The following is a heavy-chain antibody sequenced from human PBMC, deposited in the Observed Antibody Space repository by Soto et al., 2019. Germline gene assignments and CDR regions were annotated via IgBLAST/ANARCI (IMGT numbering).Heavy chain of an antibody. J-gene: IGHJ6*03. CDR3: AKDHMWLDLIYYMDV. CDR2: ISGSGGST. V-gene: IGHV3-23*01. Sequence: EVQLLESGGGLVHPGGSLRLSCAASGFTFSSYAMSWVRQAPGKGLEWVSGISGSGGSTWNADSVKGRFIISRDNSKNTLFLQMHGLRAADTAVYFCAKDHMWLDLIYYMDVWGEGTTVTVSS. CDR1: GFTFSSYA. D-gene: IGHD5-12*01.